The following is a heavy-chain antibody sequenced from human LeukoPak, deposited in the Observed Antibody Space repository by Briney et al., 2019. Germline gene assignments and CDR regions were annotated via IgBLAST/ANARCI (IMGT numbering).Heavy chain of an antibody. V-gene: IGHV3-23*01. CDR3: AKDDEAIDVLRGFFDI. CDR2: ISGSGGRT. CDR1: GFTFSSYA. D-gene: IGHD2-21*01. Sequence: GGSLRLSCAASGFTFSSYAMSWVRQAPGKGLEWVSAISGSGGRTYYADSVKGRFTISRDNSKSTLYLQMNSLRAEDTAVYYCAKDDEAIDVLRGFFDIWGQGTMVTVSS. J-gene: IGHJ3*02.